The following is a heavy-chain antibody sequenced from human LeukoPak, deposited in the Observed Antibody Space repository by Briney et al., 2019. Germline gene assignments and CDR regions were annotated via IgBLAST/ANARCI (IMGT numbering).Heavy chain of an antibody. CDR2: IWYDGSIK. Sequence: GGSLRLSCAASGFTFRNHGMHWVRQAPGKGLEWVAVIWYDGSIKYYGDSVKGRFTISRDNSKNTVNLQMDSLRAEDTAVYYCAKEYNWNGYFDYWGQGTLVTVSS. CDR3: AKEYNWNGYFDY. V-gene: IGHV3-33*06. CDR1: GFTFRNHG. D-gene: IGHD1-1*01. J-gene: IGHJ4*02.